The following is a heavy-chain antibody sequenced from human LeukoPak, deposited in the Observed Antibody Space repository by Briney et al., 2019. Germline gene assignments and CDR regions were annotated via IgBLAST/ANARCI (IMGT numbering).Heavy chain of an antibody. CDR3: AKLTSGSGSSALFDY. J-gene: IGHJ4*02. Sequence: GGSLRLSCAASGFTFSSYAMSWVRRAPGKGLEWVSAISGSGGSTYYADSVKGRFTISRDNSKNTLYLQMNGLRAEDTAVYYCAKLTSGSGSSALFDYWGQGTLVTVSS. D-gene: IGHD3-10*01. CDR2: ISGSGGST. V-gene: IGHV3-23*01. CDR1: GFTFSSYA.